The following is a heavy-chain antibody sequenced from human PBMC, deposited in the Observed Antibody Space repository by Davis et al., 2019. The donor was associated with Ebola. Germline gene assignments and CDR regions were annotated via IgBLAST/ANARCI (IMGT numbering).Heavy chain of an antibody. CDR2: IYPGDSDT. J-gene: IGHJ2*01. Sequence: GESLKISCKDSGNSFTSHWIGWVRQMPGKGLEWMGIIYPGDSDTRYSPSFQGQVTISADKSISTAYLQWSSLKASDTAMYYCARRSAPWYFDLWGRGTLVTVSS. V-gene: IGHV5-51*01. CDR1: GNSFTSHW. CDR3: ARRSAPWYFDL.